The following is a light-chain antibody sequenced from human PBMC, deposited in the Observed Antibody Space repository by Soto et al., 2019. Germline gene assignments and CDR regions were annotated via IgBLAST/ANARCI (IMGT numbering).Light chain of an antibody. Sequence: QSALTQPASVSGSPGQSITISCTGTSSDIGAYIYVSWYQQYPGKVPKLMIYNVNNRPSGISYRFSGSKSGNTASLTISGLQAEDEADYFCSSYTSSGTIIFGGGTKLTVL. CDR1: SSDIGAYIY. CDR3: SSYTSSGTII. J-gene: IGLJ2*01. CDR2: NVN. V-gene: IGLV2-14*01.